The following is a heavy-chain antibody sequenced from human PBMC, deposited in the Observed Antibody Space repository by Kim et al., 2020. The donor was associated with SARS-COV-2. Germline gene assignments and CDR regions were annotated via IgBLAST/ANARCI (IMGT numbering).Heavy chain of an antibody. CDR2: IKKDGSER. Sequence: GGSLRLSCAASGFTFSNYWMTWVRQAPGKGLEWAANIKKDGSERYYAGSVEGRFTISRDNAKNLLYLEMNSLRVEDTAVYYCARDWGSGWSPIDYWGQGTLVTVSS. J-gene: IGHJ4*02. D-gene: IGHD6-19*01. CDR1: GFTFSNYW. CDR3: ARDWGSGWSPIDY. V-gene: IGHV3-7*01.